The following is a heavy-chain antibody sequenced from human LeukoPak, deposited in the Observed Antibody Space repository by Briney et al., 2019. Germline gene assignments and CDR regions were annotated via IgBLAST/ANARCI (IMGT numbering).Heavy chain of an antibody. CDR2: ISGSGRHI. CDR1: GFTFSDYA. V-gene: IGHV3-23*01. Sequence: GGSLRLSCAGSGFTFSDYAISWVRQAPGKGLEWVSAISGSGRHIYYADSVKGRFTISRDNSKKTVYLQMNSLRAEDTAVYYCADPTVADFWGQGTLVTVSS. CDR3: ADPTVADF. D-gene: IGHD4-11*01. J-gene: IGHJ4*02.